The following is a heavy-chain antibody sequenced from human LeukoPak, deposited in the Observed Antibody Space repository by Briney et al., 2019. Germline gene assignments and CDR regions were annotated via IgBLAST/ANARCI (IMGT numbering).Heavy chain of an antibody. J-gene: IGHJ4*02. CDR2: IYSGGST. V-gene: IGHV3-53*04. D-gene: IGHD2-15*01. CDR1: GFTVSSNY. CDR3: ARMERGLYCSGGSCYVFDY. Sequence: GGSLRLSCAASGFTVSSNYMSWVRQAPGKGLEWDSVIYSGGSTYYADSVKGRFTISRHNSKNTLYLQMNSLRAEDTAVYYCARMERGLYCSGGSCYVFDYWGQGTLVTVSS.